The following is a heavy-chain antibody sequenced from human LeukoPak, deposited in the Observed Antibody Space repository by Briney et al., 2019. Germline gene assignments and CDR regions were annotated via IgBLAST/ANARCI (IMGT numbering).Heavy chain of an antibody. CDR3: ASAQYCSGGSCYSDSFDY. J-gene: IGHJ4*02. D-gene: IGHD2-15*01. Sequence: GASVKVSCKASGGTFSSYAISWVRQAPGQGLEWMGRIIPILGIANYAQKFQGRVTITADKSTSTAYMELSSLRSEDTAVYYCASAQYCSGGSCYSDSFDYWGQGTLVTVSS. CDR2: IIPILGIA. V-gene: IGHV1-69*04. CDR1: GGTFSSYA.